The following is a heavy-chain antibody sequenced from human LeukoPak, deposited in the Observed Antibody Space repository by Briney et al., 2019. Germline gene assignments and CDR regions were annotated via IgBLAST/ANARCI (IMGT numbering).Heavy chain of an antibody. Sequence: PSETLSLTCTVSGGSISSYYWSWIRQPPGKGLEWIGYIYYSGSTNYNPSLKSRVTISVDTSKNQFSLKLSSVTAADTAVYYCAKDVARIQLWGPNYFDYWGQGTLVTVSS. J-gene: IGHJ4*02. CDR3: AKDVARIQLWGPNYFDY. CDR2: IYYSGST. D-gene: IGHD5-18*01. V-gene: IGHV4-59*01. CDR1: GGSISSYY.